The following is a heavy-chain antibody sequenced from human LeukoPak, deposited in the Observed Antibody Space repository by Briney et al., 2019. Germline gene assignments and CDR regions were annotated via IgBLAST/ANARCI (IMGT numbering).Heavy chain of an antibody. V-gene: IGHV4-39*07. Sequence: SGSLSLTCTVSGGSISSSSYFWGWIRQPPGKGLEWIGSIFYSGTTYYNPSLKSRLTMSVDTSKNQFSLNLSFVTAADTAVYYCARARGPATSDFDYWGQGTLVTVSS. CDR1: GGSISSSSYF. D-gene: IGHD3-10*01. CDR3: ARARGPATSDFDY. J-gene: IGHJ4*02. CDR2: IFYSGTT.